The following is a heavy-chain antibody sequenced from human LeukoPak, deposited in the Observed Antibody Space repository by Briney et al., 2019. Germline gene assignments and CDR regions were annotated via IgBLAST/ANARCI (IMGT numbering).Heavy chain of an antibody. J-gene: IGHJ5*02. CDR3: ARDSIIRYGDYPSWFDP. D-gene: IGHD4-17*01. CDR1: GFTFSSCS. CDR2: ISSSSSYT. Sequence: PGGSLRLSCAASGFTFSSCSMNWVRQTPGKGLEWVSSISSSSSYTYYADSVKGRFTISRDNAKNSLYLQMNSLRAEDTAVYYCARDSIIRYGDYPSWFDPWGQGTLVTVSS. V-gene: IGHV3-21*01.